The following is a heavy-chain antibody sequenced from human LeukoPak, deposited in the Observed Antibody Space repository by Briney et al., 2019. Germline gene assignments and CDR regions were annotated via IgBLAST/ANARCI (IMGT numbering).Heavy chain of an antibody. J-gene: IGHJ4*02. Sequence: TRGSLRLSCAASGFTVSSNYMSWVRLAPGKGLEWVSYISSSGSTIYYADSVKGRFTISRDNAKNSLYLQMNSLRAEDTAVYYCAREDSGWFGEFSGYYFDYWGQGTLVTVSS. CDR3: AREDSGWFGEFSGYYFDY. D-gene: IGHD3-10*01. V-gene: IGHV3-11*01. CDR1: GFTVSSNY. CDR2: ISSSGSTI.